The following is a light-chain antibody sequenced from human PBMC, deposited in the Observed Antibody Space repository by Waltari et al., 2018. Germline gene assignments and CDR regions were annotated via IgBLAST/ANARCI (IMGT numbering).Light chain of an antibody. J-gene: IGLJ2*01. V-gene: IGLV2-14*03. Sequence: QSALTQPASVSGSPGQSITISCLGTSRDVGGYDYVSWYQQHPGKPPKLMIYDVTNRPSGVSDRFSGSKSGNTASLTISGLQAEDEADYYCSSFTSSSTLVFGGGTELTVL. CDR3: SSFTSSSTLV. CDR2: DVT. CDR1: SRDVGGYDY.